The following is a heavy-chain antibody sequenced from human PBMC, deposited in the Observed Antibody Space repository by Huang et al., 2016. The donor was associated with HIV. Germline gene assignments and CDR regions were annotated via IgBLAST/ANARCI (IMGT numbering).Heavy chain of an antibody. J-gene: IGHJ3*02. CDR3: ATGFDTYYDI. CDR2: FAPEQGET. V-gene: IGHV1-24*01. CDR1: GYTLTELS. Sequence: QVQLVQSGAEVKKPGASVKVSCKVSGYTLTELSIHWVRQAPGKGLEWMGGFAPEQGETNYAQNFQGRVTMTEDRSTDTAYMELNSLRSEDTAVYYCATGFDTYYDIWGQGTMVIASS. D-gene: IGHD2-21*01.